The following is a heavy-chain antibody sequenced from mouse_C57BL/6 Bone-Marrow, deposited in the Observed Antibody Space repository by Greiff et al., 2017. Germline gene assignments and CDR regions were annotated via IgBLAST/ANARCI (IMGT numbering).Heavy chain of an antibody. CDR2: IDPETGGT. J-gene: IGHJ3*01. CDR3: TRFSPGGFAY. CDR1: GYTFTDYE. Sequence: QVQLPQSGAELVRPGASVTLSCKASGYTFTDYEMHWVKQTPVHGLEWIGAIDPETGGTAYNQKFKGKAILTADKSSSTAYMELRSLTSEDSAVYYCTRFSPGGFAYWGQGTLVTVSA. V-gene: IGHV1-15*01. D-gene: IGHD4-1*01.